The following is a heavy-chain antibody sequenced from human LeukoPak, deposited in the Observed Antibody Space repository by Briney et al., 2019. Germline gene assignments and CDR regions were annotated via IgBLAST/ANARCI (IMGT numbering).Heavy chain of an antibody. CDR2: ISWDGGST. Sequence: GGSLRLSCAASGFTFDDYAMHWVRQAPGKGLEWVSLISWDGGSTYYADSVKGRFTISRDNSKNTLYLQMNSLRAEDTAVYYCARSRYTSGRGAFDYWGQGTLVTVSS. D-gene: IGHD6-19*01. CDR1: GFTFDDYA. CDR3: ARSRYTSGRGAFDY. J-gene: IGHJ4*02. V-gene: IGHV3-43D*03.